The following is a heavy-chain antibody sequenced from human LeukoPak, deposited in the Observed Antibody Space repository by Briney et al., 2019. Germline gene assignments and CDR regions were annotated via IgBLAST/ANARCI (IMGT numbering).Heavy chain of an antibody. CDR1: GFIFRDFS. J-gene: IGHJ4*02. CDR3: AKGVVVAPDVTPFDY. V-gene: IGHV3-7*03. D-gene: IGHD2-2*01. CDR2: TNEYGSEI. Sequence: PGGSLRLSCSVSGFIFRDFSMSWVRQAPGKGLEWVAKTNEYGSEILYVDSVKGRFTISRDNSKNTLYLQMNSLRAEDTAVYYCAKGVVVAPDVTPFDYWGQGTLVTVSS.